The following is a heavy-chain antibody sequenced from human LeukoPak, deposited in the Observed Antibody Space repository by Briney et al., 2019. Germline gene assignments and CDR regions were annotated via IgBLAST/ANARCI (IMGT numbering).Heavy chain of an antibody. D-gene: IGHD3-22*01. J-gene: IGHJ5*02. CDR2: IYPGDSDT. CDR1: GYSFTSYW. CDR3: ARYDYYDSSGYFNWFDP. Sequence: GESLKISCKGSGYSFTSYWIGWVRQMPGRGLEWMGIIYPGDSDTRYSPSFQGQVTISADKSISTAYLQWSSLKASDTAMYYCARYDYYDSSGYFNWFDPWGQGTLVTVSS. V-gene: IGHV5-51*01.